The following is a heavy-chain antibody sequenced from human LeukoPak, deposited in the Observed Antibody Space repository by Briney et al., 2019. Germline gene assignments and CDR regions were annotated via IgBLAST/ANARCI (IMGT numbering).Heavy chain of an antibody. CDR2: IKQDGSEK. CDR1: GFTFSSYW. D-gene: IGHD1-26*01. CDR3: AGGNPDY. Sequence: GGSLRLSCAASGFTFSSYWMSWVRQAPGKGLEWVANIKQDGSEKYYVDSVKGRFTISRDTSKNMLFLNMNNLTVEDTAVYYCAGGNPDYWGQGTLVSVSS. V-gene: IGHV3-7*01. J-gene: IGHJ4*02.